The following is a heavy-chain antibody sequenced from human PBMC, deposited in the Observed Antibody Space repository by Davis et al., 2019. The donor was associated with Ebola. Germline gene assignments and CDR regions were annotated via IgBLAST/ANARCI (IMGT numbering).Heavy chain of an antibody. CDR1: GFTFGDYS. Sequence: GESLKISCAASGFTFGDYSMIWVRQAPGKGLEWVSSIGLISSFTLYADSVKGRFTISRDNVKNSLFLQMDSLRAEDTAVYYCASHYDRSMDVWGQGTTVTVSS. J-gene: IGHJ6*02. CDR2: IGLISSFT. V-gene: IGHV3-21*01. CDR3: ASHYDRSMDV. D-gene: IGHD3-22*01.